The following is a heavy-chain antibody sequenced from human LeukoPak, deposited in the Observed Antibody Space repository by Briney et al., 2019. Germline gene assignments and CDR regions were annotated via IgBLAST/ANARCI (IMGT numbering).Heavy chain of an antibody. CDR1: GYTFTSYA. CDR3: ARGEVTTSGTHFDY. Sequence: GASVKVSCKASGYTFTSYAMNWVRQAPGQGLEWMGWIDTNTGNPTYAQGFTGRFAFSLDTSVSTAYLQISSLKAEDTAVYYCARGEVTTSGTHFDYWGQGTLVTVSS. V-gene: IGHV7-4-1*02. D-gene: IGHD4-17*01. CDR2: IDTNTGNP. J-gene: IGHJ4*02.